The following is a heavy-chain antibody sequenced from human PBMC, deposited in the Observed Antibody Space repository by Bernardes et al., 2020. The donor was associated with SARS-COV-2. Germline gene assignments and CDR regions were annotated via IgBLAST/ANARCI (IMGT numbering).Heavy chain of an antibody. CDR2: IYSGGTT. Sequence: GGALRLSCAASGFTVSSNYMSWVRQPPGKGLVWVSVIYSGGTTYYADSVKGRFTISRDNSKNTLHLQMNSLRAEDTAVYYCAGSSAYYAFDCWGQGTLVNVSS. V-gene: IGHV3-53*01. CDR3: AGSSAYYAFDC. D-gene: IGHD3-22*01. CDR1: GFTVSSNY. J-gene: IGHJ4*02.